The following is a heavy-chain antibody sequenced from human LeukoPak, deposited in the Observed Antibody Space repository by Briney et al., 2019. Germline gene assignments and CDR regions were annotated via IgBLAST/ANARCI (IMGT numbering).Heavy chain of an antibody. J-gene: IGHJ6*03. CDR1: GYTLTELS. Sequence: ASVKVSCKVCGYTLTELSMHGVRQAPGNGVEWMGAFDPEDGETIYEQKFQGRGTITEDTSTDTAYIEASSLRSEDTAVYYCATLGRVDILTGYRYYYYYYMDVWGKGTTVTVSS. D-gene: IGHD3-9*01. CDR3: ATLGRVDILTGYRYYYYYYMDV. V-gene: IGHV1-24*01. CDR2: FDPEDGET.